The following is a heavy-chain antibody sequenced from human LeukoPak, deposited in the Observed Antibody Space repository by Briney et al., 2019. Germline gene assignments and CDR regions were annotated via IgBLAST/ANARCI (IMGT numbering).Heavy chain of an antibody. CDR3: GRGVPPQPNNWFDP. CDR1: GGSISSGDYY. D-gene: IGHD5-18*01. J-gene: IGHJ5*02. CDR2: IYYSGST. Sequence: SETLSLTCTVSGGSISSGDYYWSWIRQPPGKGLEWIGYIYYSGSTYYNPSLKSRVTISVDTSKNQFSLKLSSVTAADTAVYYCGRGVPPQPNNWFDPWGQGTLVTVSS. V-gene: IGHV4-30-4*08.